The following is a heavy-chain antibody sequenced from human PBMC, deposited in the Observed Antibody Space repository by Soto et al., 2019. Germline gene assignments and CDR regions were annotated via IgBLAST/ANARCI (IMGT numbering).Heavy chain of an antibody. CDR1: GFTFGSYA. Sequence: EVQLLESGGGLVQPGGSLRLSCAASGFTFGSYAMSWVRQAPGKGLEWVSLISGTGDSSEYANSVKGRFTISRDYSKTTVFLKMNRLRAEDTAVYFCEKDNGNYGSGSFSHWGQGTLVTVSS. D-gene: IGHD3-10*01. CDR3: EKDNGNYGSGSFSH. CDR2: ISGTGDSS. J-gene: IGHJ4*02. V-gene: IGHV3-23*01.